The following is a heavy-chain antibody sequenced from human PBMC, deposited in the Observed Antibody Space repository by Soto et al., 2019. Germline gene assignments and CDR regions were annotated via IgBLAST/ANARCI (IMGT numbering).Heavy chain of an antibody. CDR1: GESISSSSYY. V-gene: IGHV4-39*01. CDR2: SNYSGRG. CDR3: ARQRTTVVTQAYFDH. Sequence: SETLSLTCIVSGESISSSSYYWGWIRQPPGKGLEWVGSSNYSGRGYYNPSFKSWVTISIDTSKYQYSLKHSSVTATDTAVYYCARQRTTVVTQAYFDHWGQGALVTVSS. D-gene: IGHD2-21*02. J-gene: IGHJ4*02.